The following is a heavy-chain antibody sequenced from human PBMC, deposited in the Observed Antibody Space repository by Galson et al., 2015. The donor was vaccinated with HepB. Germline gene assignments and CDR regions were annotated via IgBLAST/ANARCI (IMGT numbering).Heavy chain of an antibody. J-gene: IGHJ3*02. CDR3: ALSYCGGDCFSRPSDAFDI. CDR1: GYSFTRYW. V-gene: IGHV5-51*03. D-gene: IGHD2-21*01. CDR2: IYPGDSDT. Sequence: QSGAEVKKPGESLKISCKGVGYSFTRYWIGWVRQMPGKGLEWMGIIYPGDSDTRYSPSFQGQVTISADESISTAYLQWSSLKASDTAMYYCALSYCGGDCFSRPSDAFDIWGQGTMIIVS.